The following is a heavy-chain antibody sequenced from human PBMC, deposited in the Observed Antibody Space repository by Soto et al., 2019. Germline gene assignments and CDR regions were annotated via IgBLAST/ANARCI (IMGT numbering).Heavy chain of an antibody. CDR2: IYYSGST. J-gene: IGHJ3*02. Sequence: SETLSLTCTVSGGSISSYYWSWIRQPPGKGLEWIGYIYYSGSTNYNPSLKSRVTISVDTSKNQFSLKLSSVTAADTAVYYCARDKEVGDHDAFDIWGQGTMVTVSS. CDR1: GGSISSYY. V-gene: IGHV4-59*01. D-gene: IGHD3-10*01. CDR3: ARDKEVGDHDAFDI.